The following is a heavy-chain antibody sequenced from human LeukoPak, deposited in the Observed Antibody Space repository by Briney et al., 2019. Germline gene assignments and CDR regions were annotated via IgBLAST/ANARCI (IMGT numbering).Heavy chain of an antibody. V-gene: IGHV3-21*01. J-gene: IGHJ4*02. D-gene: IGHD3-10*01. CDR2: ISSSSSYI. CDR3: AREGWFGELSSFDY. Sequence: GGSLRLSCAASGFTFSSYSMNWVRQAPGKGLEWVSSISSSSSYIYYADSVKGRFTIPRDNAKNSLYLQMNSLRAEDTAVYYCAREGWFGELSSFDYWGQGTLVTVSS. CDR1: GFTFSSYS.